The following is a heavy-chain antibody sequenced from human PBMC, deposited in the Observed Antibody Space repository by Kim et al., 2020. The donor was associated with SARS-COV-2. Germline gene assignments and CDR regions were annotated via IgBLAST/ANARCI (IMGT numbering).Heavy chain of an antibody. J-gene: IGHJ6*02. CDR2: ISYDGSNK. CDR3: AKDLLRQQLAHYYYYGMDV. D-gene: IGHD6-13*01. V-gene: IGHV3-30*18. CDR1: GFTFSSYG. Sequence: GGSLRLSCAASGFTFSSYGMHWVRQAPGKGLEWVAVISYDGSNKYYADSVKGRFTISRDNSKNTLYLQMNSLRAEDTAVYYCAKDLLRQQLAHYYYYGMDVWGQGTTVTPSS.